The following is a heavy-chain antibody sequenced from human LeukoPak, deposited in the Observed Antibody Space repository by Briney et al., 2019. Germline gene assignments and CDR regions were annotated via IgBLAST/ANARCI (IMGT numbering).Heavy chain of an antibody. CDR2: IIPIFGTA. J-gene: IGHJ4*02. Sequence: ASVKVSCKASGGTFSSYAISWVRQAPGQGLEWMGGIIPIFGTANYAQKFQGRVTITADESTSTAYMELSSLRSDDTAVYYCARDSAALSYDFWSGYYPLQFYFDYWGQGTLVTVSS. V-gene: IGHV1-69*13. CDR1: GGTFSSYA. D-gene: IGHD3-3*01. CDR3: ARDSAALSYDFWSGYYPLQFYFDY.